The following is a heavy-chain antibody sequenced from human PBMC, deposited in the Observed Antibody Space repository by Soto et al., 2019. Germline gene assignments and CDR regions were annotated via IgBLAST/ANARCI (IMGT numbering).Heavy chain of an antibody. CDR3: VRDGLDYYDTERLYFGN. CDR2: ISSSAVYI. Sequence: PGGSLRLSCAASGFNFITYSLSWVRQAPGKGLEWVASISSSAVYIDYADSVRGRFTISRDNANNSLYLQMNSLRAEDTATYYCVRDGLDYYDTERLYFGNWGQGNLVTVS. CDR1: GFNFITYS. V-gene: IGHV3-21*01. J-gene: IGHJ4*02. D-gene: IGHD3-22*01.